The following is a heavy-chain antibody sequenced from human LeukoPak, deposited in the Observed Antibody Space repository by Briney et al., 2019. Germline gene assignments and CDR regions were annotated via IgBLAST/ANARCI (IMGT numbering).Heavy chain of an antibody. CDR1: GFTFDDYG. D-gene: IGHD3-10*01. Sequence: GGSPRLSCAASGFTFDDYGMSWVRQAPGKGLEWVSGINWNGGSTGYADSVKGRFTISRDNAKNSLYLQMNSLRAEDTALYYCARVNYGSGSYTYYFDYWGQGTLVTVSS. V-gene: IGHV3-20*04. CDR2: INWNGGST. J-gene: IGHJ4*02. CDR3: ARVNYGSGSYTYYFDY.